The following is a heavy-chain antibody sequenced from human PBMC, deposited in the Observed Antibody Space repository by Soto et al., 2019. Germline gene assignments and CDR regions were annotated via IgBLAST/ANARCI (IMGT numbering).Heavy chain of an antibody. CDR3: ASPDI. CDR1: GFTFSSYA. J-gene: IGHJ3*02. CDR2: ISYDGSNK. V-gene: IGHV3-30-3*01. Sequence: QVQLVESGGGVVQPGRSLRLSCAASGFTFSSYAMHWVRQAPGKGLEWVAVISYDGSNKYYADSVKGRFTISRDNSKNTLYLQMNSLRAEDTAVYYCASPDIWGQGTMVTVSS.